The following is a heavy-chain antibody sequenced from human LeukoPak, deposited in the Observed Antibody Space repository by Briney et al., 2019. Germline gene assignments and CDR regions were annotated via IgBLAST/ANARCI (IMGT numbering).Heavy chain of an antibody. V-gene: IGHV4-34*01. J-gene: IGHJ6*02. CDR3: ARAGPAATRYYYYGMDV. CDR2: INHSGST. CDR1: GGSFSGYY. Sequence: KPSETLSLTCAVYGGSFSGYYWSWIRRPPGKGLEWIGEINHSGSTNYNPSLKSRVTISVDTSKNQFSLKLSSVTAADTAVYYCARAGPAATRYYYYGMDVWGQGTTVTVSS. D-gene: IGHD2-15*01.